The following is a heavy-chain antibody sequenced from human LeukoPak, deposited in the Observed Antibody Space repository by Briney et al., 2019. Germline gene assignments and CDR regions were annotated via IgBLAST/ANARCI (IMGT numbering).Heavy chain of an antibody. Sequence: GGSLRLSCAASGFTFSSYAMSWVRQAPGKGLEWVSAISGSGGSTYYADSVKGRFTISRDNSKNTLYLQMNSQRAEDTAVYYCAKASLRYFDWLFDYWGQGTLVTVSS. V-gene: IGHV3-23*01. CDR2: ISGSGGST. CDR3: AKASLRYFDWLFDY. D-gene: IGHD3-9*01. CDR1: GFTFSSYA. J-gene: IGHJ4*02.